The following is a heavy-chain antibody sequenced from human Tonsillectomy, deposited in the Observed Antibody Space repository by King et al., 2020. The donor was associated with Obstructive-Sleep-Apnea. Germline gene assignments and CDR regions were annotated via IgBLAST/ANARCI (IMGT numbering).Heavy chain of an antibody. CDR3: AKDENWGEFDD. V-gene: IGHV3-30*18. CDR2: ISYDGSNK. D-gene: IGHD7-27*01. Sequence: VQLVESGGGVVQPGGSLRLSCAASGFTITTYGMHWVRQAPGKGLEWVAVISYDGSNKNYVDSVKGRFTISRDNSKNTLYLQMNSLRADDTAVYYCAKDENWGEFDDWGRGTLVTVSS. J-gene: IGHJ4*02. CDR1: GFTITTYG.